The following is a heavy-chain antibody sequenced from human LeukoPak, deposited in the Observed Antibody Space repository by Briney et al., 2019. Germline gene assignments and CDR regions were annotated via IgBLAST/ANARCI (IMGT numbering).Heavy chain of an antibody. CDR3: ARRTQNFFDP. CDR1: GYIFTNDW. CDR2: IHHASTNN. D-gene: IGHD1-1*01. Sequence: GEALMISCKGSGYIFTNDWIVCVRQMPGKGLEWMGIIHHASTNNRDCPSSQGQGTISADKSTNTAHLHWSSLKCWDTALLYCARRTQNFFDPSGQGTLVTVSS. J-gene: IGHJ5*02. V-gene: IGHV5-51*01.